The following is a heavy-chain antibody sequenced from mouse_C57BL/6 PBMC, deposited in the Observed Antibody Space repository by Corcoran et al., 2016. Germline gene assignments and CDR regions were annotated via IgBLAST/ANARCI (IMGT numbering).Heavy chain of an antibody. Sequence: QVQLQQSGAELVKPGASVKISCKASGYAFSSYWMHWVKQRPGKGLERIGQIYPGDGDTNYNGKFKGKATLTADKSSSTAYMQLSSLTSEDSAVYVCAGGCDYDGFAYWGQGTLVTVSA. D-gene: IGHD2-4*01. J-gene: IGHJ3*01. CDR2: IYPGDGDT. CDR3: AGGCDYDGFAY. CDR1: GYAFSSYW. V-gene: IGHV1-80*01.